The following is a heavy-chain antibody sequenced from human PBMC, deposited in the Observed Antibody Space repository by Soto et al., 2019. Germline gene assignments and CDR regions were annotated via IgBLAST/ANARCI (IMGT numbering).Heavy chain of an antibody. Sequence: QVQLVESGGGVVQPGRSLRLSCAASGFTFSSYGMHWVRQAPGKGLEWVAVISYDGSNKYYADSVKGRFTISRDNSKNTLYLQMTSLRAEDTAVYYCAKNGYCSSTSCYLPDYWGQGTLVTVSS. CDR1: GFTFSSYG. CDR3: AKNGYCSSTSCYLPDY. J-gene: IGHJ4*02. D-gene: IGHD2-2*01. CDR2: ISYDGSNK. V-gene: IGHV3-30*18.